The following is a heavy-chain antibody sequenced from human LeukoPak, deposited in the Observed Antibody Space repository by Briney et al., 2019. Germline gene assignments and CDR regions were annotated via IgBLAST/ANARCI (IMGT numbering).Heavy chain of an antibody. D-gene: IGHD3-16*01. CDR1: GYTFTYRY. V-gene: IGHV1-18*04. CDR2: ISAYNGNT. Sequence: SSVKVSCKASGYTFTYRYLHWVRQAPGQALEWMGWISAYNGNTNYAQKLQGRVTMTTDTSTSTAYMELRSLRSDDTAVYYCARVTAINSFDYWGQGTLVTVSS. CDR3: ARVTAINSFDY. J-gene: IGHJ4*02.